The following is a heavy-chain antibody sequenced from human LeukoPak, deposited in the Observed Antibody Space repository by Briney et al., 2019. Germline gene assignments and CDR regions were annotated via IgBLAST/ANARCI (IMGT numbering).Heavy chain of an antibody. CDR3: ARGEYSSSSAGGKDFDY. Sequence: GGSLRLSCAASGFTFSSYWMSWVRQAPGKGLEWVANIKQDGSEKYYVDSVKGRFTISRDNAKNSLYLQMNSLRAEDTAVYYCARGEYSSSSAGGKDFDYWGQGTLVTVSS. V-gene: IGHV3-7*02. CDR1: GFTFSSYW. D-gene: IGHD6-13*01. J-gene: IGHJ4*02. CDR2: IKQDGSEK.